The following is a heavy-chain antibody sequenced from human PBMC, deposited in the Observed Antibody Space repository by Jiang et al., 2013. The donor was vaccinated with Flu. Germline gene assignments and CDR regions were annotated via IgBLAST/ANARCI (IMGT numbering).Heavy chain of an antibody. J-gene: IGHJ4*02. D-gene: IGHD5-24*01. CDR2: IHYREST. V-gene: IGHV4-39*01. CDR1: GGSISTSPYY. CDR3: ARQSEKATNTGGSDY. Sequence: GPGLVKPSETLSLTCTVSGGSISTSPYYWGWIRQPPGKGLEWIGSIHYRESTYYNPSLRSRVTMSVDTSKNQFSLKLSSVTAADTAVYYCARQSEKATNTGGSDYWGQGALVTVSS.